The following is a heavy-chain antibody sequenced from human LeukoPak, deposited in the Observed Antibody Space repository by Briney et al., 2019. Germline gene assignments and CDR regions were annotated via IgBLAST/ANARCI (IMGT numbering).Heavy chain of an antibody. J-gene: IGHJ4*02. CDR3: ARVPSTYYYDSSGYEVPLYFDY. Sequence: GGSLRLSCAASGFTFSSYGMSWVRQAPGKGLEWVSAISGSGGSTYYADSVKGRFTISRDNSKNTLYLQMNSLRAEDTAVYYCARVPSTYYYDSSGYEVPLYFDYWGQGTLVTVSS. D-gene: IGHD3-22*01. V-gene: IGHV3-23*01. CDR1: GFTFSSYG. CDR2: ISGSGGST.